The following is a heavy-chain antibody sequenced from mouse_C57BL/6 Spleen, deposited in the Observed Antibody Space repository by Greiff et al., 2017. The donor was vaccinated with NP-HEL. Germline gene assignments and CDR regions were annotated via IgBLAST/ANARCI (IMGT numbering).Heavy chain of an antibody. J-gene: IGHJ1*03. CDR2: IYPGDGDT. CDR1: GYAFSSYW. D-gene: IGHD1-1*01. CDR3: ARRITTVVGGNFDV. Sequence: VKLQESGAELVKPGASVKISCKASGYAFSSYWMNWVKQRPGKGLEWIGQIYPGDGDTNYNGKFKGKATLTADKSSSTAYMQLSSLTSEDSAVYFCARRITTVVGGNFDVWGTGTTVTVSS. V-gene: IGHV1-80*01.